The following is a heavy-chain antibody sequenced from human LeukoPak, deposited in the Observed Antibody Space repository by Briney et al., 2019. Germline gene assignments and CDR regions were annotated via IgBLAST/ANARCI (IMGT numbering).Heavy chain of an antibody. D-gene: IGHD3-3*01. Sequence: ASVKVSCKASGYTFTSYGISWVRQAPGQGLEWIGWISAYNGNTDYAQKLQGRVTMTTDTSTSTAYMELRSLRSDDTAVYYCARITIFGVVIAPPDYWGQGTLVTVSS. CDR2: ISAYNGNT. CDR1: GYTFTSYG. J-gene: IGHJ4*02. CDR3: ARITIFGVVIAPPDY. V-gene: IGHV1-18*01.